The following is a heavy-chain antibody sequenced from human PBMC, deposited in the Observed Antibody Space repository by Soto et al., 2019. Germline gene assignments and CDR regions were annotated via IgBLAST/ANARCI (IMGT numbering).Heavy chain of an antibody. V-gene: IGHV3-48*02. CDR2: IGSGSSSTI. Sequence: EVQLVESGGGLVQPGGSLRLSCEASGFSVSSYSMNWVRQARGKGLEWVSYIGSGSSSTIYYADSVKGRFIISRDNAKNSLYLQMNNLRDEDTAVYYCARASAWLKWVDPWGQGTLVTVSS. D-gene: IGHD5-12*01. CDR1: GFSVSSYS. J-gene: IGHJ5*02. CDR3: ARASAWLKWVDP.